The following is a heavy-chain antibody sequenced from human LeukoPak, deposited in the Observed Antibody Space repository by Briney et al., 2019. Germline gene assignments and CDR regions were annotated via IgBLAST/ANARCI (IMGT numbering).Heavy chain of an antibody. CDR1: GGSISSGGYS. J-gene: IGHJ6*03. V-gene: IGHV4-30-4*07. CDR3: ARVRYFDWLFGPYYMDV. D-gene: IGHD3-9*01. CDR2: IYYSGSI. Sequence: QPSETLSLTCAVSGGSISSGGYSWSWIRQPPGKGLEWIGYIYYSGSIYYNPSLKSRVTISVDTSKNQFSLKLSSVTAADTAVYYCARVRYFDWLFGPYYMDVWGKGTTVTISS.